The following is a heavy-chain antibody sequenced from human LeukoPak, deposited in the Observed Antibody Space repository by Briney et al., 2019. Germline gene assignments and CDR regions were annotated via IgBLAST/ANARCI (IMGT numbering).Heavy chain of an antibody. V-gene: IGHV5-51*01. Sequence: GESLKISCKGTGYIFNSYWIGWVRQMPGKGLEWMGIIYPGDSDTRYSPSFQGQVTISADKSISTAYLHWSSLKASDTAMYYCARDLTSYVFDIWGQGTMVAASS. J-gene: IGHJ3*02. CDR3: ARDLTSYVFDI. CDR2: IYPGDSDT. CDR1: GYIFNSYW.